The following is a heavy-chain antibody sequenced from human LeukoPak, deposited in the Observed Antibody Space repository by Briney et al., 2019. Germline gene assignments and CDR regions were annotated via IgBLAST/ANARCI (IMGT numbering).Heavy chain of an antibody. Sequence: ASVKVSCKASGYTFTSYYMHWVRQAPGQGLEWMGIINPSGGSTSYAQKFQGRVTMTRDMSTSTVYMELSSLRSEDTAVYYCAREGLQWLVSRSHQGAFDIWGQGTMVTVSS. J-gene: IGHJ3*02. V-gene: IGHV1-46*01. CDR1: GYTFTSYY. D-gene: IGHD6-19*01. CDR2: INPSGGST. CDR3: AREGLQWLVSRSHQGAFDI.